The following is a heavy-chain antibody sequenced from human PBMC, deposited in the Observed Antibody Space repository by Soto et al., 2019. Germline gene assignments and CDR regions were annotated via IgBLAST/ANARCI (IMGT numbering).Heavy chain of an antibody. V-gene: IGHV3-30*18. CDR1: GFSISSYG. J-gene: IGHJ4*02. CDR2: ISVDGSKQ. CDR3: VKDYGGRGVIVLYYFDY. Sequence: QVQQGESGGGVVQPGRSLRLSCAASGFSISSYGMHWVRQAPGKGLEWVAIISVDGSKQYYADSVKGRFSISRDNSKNTLYLQMNSLRAEDTAVYYCVKDYGGRGVIVLYYFDYWGQGTLVTVSS. D-gene: IGHD3-10*01.